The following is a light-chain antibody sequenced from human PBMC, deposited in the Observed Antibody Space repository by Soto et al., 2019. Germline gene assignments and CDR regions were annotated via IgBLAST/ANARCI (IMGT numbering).Light chain of an antibody. Sequence: QSVPTQPPSASGSLGQSATISCTGTSSDVGGYNYVSWYQQYPGKAPKLMIYEVSKRPSGVPDRFSGSKSGNTASLTVSGLQAEDEADYYCSSYAGSSTWVFGGGTKLTVL. CDR1: SSDVGGYNY. CDR2: EVS. V-gene: IGLV2-8*01. J-gene: IGLJ2*01. CDR3: SSYAGSSTWV.